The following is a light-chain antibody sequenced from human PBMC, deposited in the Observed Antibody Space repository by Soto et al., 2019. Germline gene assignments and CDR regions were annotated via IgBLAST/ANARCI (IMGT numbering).Light chain of an antibody. Sequence: VMTQSPATLSVSPGERATLSCRASRYVSTNLAWFQQKPGHHPRLVLYGASKRATGIPARFSGSGSGTNFTLIISSLQSEDFGVYYCQHYNNWPPYSFGQGTKVDIK. CDR3: QHYNNWPPYS. J-gene: IGKJ2*03. V-gene: IGKV3-15*01. CDR2: GAS. CDR1: RYVSTN.